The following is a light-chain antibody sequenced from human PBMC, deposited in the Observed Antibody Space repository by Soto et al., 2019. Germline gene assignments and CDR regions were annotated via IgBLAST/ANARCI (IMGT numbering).Light chain of an antibody. V-gene: IGKV1-39*01. CDR3: QQSYSTLMYT. CDR1: QSISNY. CDR2: SAS. J-gene: IGKJ2*01. Sequence: DIQMTQSPSFLSASVGDRVTITCWASQSISNYLNWFQQRPGKAPKLLIHSASSLESGVLSRFSGRGSGTEFSLTISGLQPEDFATYYCQQSYSTLMYTFGQGTKLEIK.